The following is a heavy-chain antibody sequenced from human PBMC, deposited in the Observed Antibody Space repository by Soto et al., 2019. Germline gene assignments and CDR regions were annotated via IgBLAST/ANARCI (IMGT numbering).Heavy chain of an antibody. Sequence: SETLSLTCTVSGGSISPYYWSWIRQPPGKGLEWIGYIYHSGSTYYNPSLKSRVTISVDRSKNQFSLKLSSVTAADTAVYYCARANYFESSGPFDYWGPGTLVTVSS. J-gene: IGHJ4*02. CDR1: GGSISPYY. D-gene: IGHD3-22*01. CDR3: ARANYFESSGPFDY. V-gene: IGHV4-59*12. CDR2: IYHSGST.